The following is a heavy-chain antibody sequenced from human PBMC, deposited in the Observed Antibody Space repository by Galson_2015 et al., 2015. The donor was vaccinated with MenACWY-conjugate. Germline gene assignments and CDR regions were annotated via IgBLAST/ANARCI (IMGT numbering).Heavy chain of an antibody. CDR2: ISHSGST. V-gene: IGHV4-34*01. Sequence: SETLSLTCAVYGGSFSGNYWSWIRQPPGKGLEWIGEISHSGSTKYNPALKSRVTISVDTSRNQFFLKLSSVTAADTAVYYCARGGFTSGGDFDYWGQGTLVTVSS. CDR1: GGSFSGNY. D-gene: IGHD6-19*01. J-gene: IGHJ4*02. CDR3: ARGGFTSGGDFDY.